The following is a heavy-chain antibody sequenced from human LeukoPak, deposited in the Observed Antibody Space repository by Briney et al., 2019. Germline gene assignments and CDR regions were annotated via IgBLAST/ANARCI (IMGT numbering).Heavy chain of an antibody. V-gene: IGHV4-39*01. CDR3: ARRKSVDPDSYYYYGMDV. CDR1: GDSISSSSYY. J-gene: IGHJ6*02. Sequence: SETLSLTCTVSGDSISSSSYYWGWIRQPPGKGLEWIGSIYYSGSTYYNPSLKSRVTISVDTSKNQFSLKLSSVTAADTAVYYCARRKSVDPDSYYYYGMDVWGRGTTVTVSS. CDR2: IYYSGST. D-gene: IGHD1-14*01.